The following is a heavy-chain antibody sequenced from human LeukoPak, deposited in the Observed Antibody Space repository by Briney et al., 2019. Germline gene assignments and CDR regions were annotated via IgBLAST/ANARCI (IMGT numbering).Heavy chain of an antibody. CDR2: ISSSGTTI. CDR1: GFTFSSYE. V-gene: IGHV3-48*03. CDR3: ARDSSSWYYFDY. D-gene: IGHD6-13*01. J-gene: IGHJ4*02. Sequence: PGGSLRLSCAASGFTFSSYEMNWVRQAPGKGLEWVSYISSSGTTIYYADSVKGRFTISRDHAKNSLYLQMTSLRAEDTAIYYCARDSSSWYYFDYWGQGTLVTVSS.